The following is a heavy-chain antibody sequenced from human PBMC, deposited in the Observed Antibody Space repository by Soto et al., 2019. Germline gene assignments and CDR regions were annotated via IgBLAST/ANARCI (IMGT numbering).Heavy chain of an antibody. J-gene: IGHJ6*03. D-gene: IGHD3-10*01. CDR3: ARHGVLWASGIHLYHYYMDV. CDR2: IYYSGST. V-gene: IGHV4-59*08. CDR1: GGSNSSYC. Sequence: QVQLQESGPGLVKPSEALSLTCTVSGGSNSSYCWSWIRQPPGKGLEWIGYIYYSGSTNYNPSLKGPVTLPGVTSNIHSSLKLSSVTAADTAVYFCARHGVLWASGIHLYHYYMDVWVKGTTVTVSS.